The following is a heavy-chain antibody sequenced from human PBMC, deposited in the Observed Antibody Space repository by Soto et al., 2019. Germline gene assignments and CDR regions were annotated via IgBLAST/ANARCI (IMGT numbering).Heavy chain of an antibody. CDR1: GFSFNNYW. D-gene: IGHD5-18*01. Sequence: GALRVACAASGFSFNNYWMNWVRQAPGQGLEWVANIKSDGSDKYYVDSVRGRFTTSRDNANNSLCLRMTSLRAEDSAVYYCARSRYGYGFDFWGLGTLVTVSS. CDR2: IKSDGSDK. CDR3: ARSRYGYGFDF. V-gene: IGHV3-7*01. J-gene: IGHJ4*02.